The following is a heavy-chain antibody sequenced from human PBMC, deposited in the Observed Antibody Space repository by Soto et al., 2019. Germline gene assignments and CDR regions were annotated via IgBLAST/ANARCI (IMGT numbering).Heavy chain of an antibody. Sequence: QVQLQQWGAGLLKPSETLSLTCAVYGGSFSGYYWSWIRQPPGKGLEWIGEINHSGSTNYNPSLKSRVTISEDTSKNQFSLKLTSVTAADTAVNHCARRGDCRSTSCYGGYHYGMDVWGQGTTVTVSS. CDR1: GGSFSGYY. CDR3: ARRGDCRSTSCYGGYHYGMDV. CDR2: INHSGST. V-gene: IGHV4-34*01. D-gene: IGHD2-2*01. J-gene: IGHJ6*02.